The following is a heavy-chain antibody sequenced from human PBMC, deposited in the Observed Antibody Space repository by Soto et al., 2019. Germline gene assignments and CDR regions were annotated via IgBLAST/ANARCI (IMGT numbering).Heavy chain of an antibody. Sequence: SETLSLTCTVSGGSIRSYYWSWIRQPPGKGLEWIGYIYYSGSTNYSPSLKSRVTISVDTSKNQFSLKLSSVTAADTAVYYCAGSNDYGDYVQWFDPWGQGTLVTVSS. CDR2: IYYSGST. J-gene: IGHJ5*02. V-gene: IGHV4-59*01. CDR1: GGSIRSYY. D-gene: IGHD4-17*01. CDR3: AGSNDYGDYVQWFDP.